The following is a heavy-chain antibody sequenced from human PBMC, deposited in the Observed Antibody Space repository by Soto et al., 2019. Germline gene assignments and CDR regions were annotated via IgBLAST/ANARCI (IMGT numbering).Heavy chain of an antibody. Sequence: SVKVSCKASGGTFSSYAISWVRQAPGQGLEWMGGIIPIFGTANYAQKFQGRVAITADESTSTAYMELSSLRSEDTAVYYCARDGDWKYYYGMDVWGQGTTVTVSS. CDR1: GGTFSSYA. D-gene: IGHD1-1*01. J-gene: IGHJ6*02. CDR2: IIPIFGTA. CDR3: ARDGDWKYYYGMDV. V-gene: IGHV1-69*13.